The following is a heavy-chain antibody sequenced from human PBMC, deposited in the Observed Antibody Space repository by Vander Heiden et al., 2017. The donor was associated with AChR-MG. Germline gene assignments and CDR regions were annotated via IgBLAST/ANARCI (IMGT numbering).Heavy chain of an antibody. CDR3: ARVSYRDYYDSSGYYSGDY. D-gene: IGHD3-22*01. J-gene: IGHJ4*02. CDR1: GGTFRSYA. CDR2: IIPIFGTA. V-gene: IGHV1-69*06. Sequence: QVQLVQSGAEVKKPGSSVKVACKASGGTFRSYAISWVRQAPGQGLEWMGGIIPIFGTANYAQKFQGRVTITADKSTSTAYMELSSLRSEDTAVYYCARVSYRDYYDSSGYYSGDYWCQGTLVTVSS.